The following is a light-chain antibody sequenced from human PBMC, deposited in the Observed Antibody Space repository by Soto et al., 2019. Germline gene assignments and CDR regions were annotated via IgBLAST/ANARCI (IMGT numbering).Light chain of an antibody. J-gene: IGKJ4*01. CDR1: QGISNW. Sequence: DIEMAQSPSSVSASVGDRVTITCRASQGISNWLAWYQQQPGKAPKLLISSAYTLQSGVPSRFSGGGSGTHFTLIISSLQPEDFATFYCQQTNTFLPLTFGRGTKVEIK. CDR2: SAY. CDR3: QQTNTFLPLT. V-gene: IGKV1-12*01.